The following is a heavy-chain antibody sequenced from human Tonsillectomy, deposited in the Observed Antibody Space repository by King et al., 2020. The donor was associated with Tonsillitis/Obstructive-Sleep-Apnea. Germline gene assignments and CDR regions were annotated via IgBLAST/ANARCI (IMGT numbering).Heavy chain of an antibody. Sequence: VQLVESGGGLVQPGGSLRLSCSASGFTFSSYSMHWVRQASGKGLEYVSGINNDGGYTPYADSVKGRFSISRDNSKNTLYLQMNSLRVEDTALYYCVKSLSQGLAPHDCWGRGILVTVSP. J-gene: IGHJ4*02. D-gene: IGHD3-3*02. CDR2: INNDGGYT. V-gene: IGHV3-64D*06. CDR1: GFTFSSYS. CDR3: VKSLSQGLAPHDC.